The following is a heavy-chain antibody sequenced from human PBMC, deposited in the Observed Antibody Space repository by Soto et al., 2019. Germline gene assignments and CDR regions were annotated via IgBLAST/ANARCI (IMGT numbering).Heavy chain of an antibody. CDR3: ARRAVVAVTGSLDNWLDP. D-gene: IGHD2-21*01. J-gene: IGHJ5*02. Sequence: SETLSLTCTVSGDSITSYNWNWLRQPPGKALKWIGYVYSSGSTNYNPSLKSRVTISVDTSRNQFSLKVNSVTAADTAVYYCARRAVVAVTGSLDNWLDPWGQGILVTVSS. CDR2: VYSSGST. CDR1: GDSITSYN. V-gene: IGHV4-59*01.